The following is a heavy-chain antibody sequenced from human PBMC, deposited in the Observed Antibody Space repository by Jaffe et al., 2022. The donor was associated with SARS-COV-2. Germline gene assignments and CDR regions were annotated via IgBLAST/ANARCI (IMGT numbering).Heavy chain of an antibody. CDR1: GGSFSGYY. V-gene: IGHV4-34*01. J-gene: IGHJ4*02. CDR3: ARGQPLVSFDY. D-gene: IGHD2-2*01. Sequence: QVQLQQWGAGLLKPSETLSLTCAVYGGSFSGYYWSWIRQPPGKGLEWIGEINHSGSTNYNPSLKSRVTISVDTSKNQFSLKLSSVTAADTAVYYCARGQPLVSFDYWGQGTLVTVSS. CDR2: INHSGST.